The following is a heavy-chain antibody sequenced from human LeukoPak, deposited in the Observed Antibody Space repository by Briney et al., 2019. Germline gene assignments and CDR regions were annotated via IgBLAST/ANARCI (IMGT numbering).Heavy chain of an antibody. Sequence: VASVKVSCKTSGYTFTTYPIYWVRQAPGQGLEWMGWISTGNGNTKYSQKFYGRVTITRDTSASTAYMELSSLRSEDTAVYYCARGEVVDTEDISGYWGQGTLVTVSS. J-gene: IGHJ4*02. CDR3: ARGEVVDTEDISGY. D-gene: IGHD5-18*01. CDR1: GYTFTTYP. CDR2: ISTGNGNT. V-gene: IGHV1-3*04.